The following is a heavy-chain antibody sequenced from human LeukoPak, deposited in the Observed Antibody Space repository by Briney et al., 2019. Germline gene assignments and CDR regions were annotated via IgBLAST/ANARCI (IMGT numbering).Heavy chain of an antibody. D-gene: IGHD6-13*01. V-gene: IGHV3-23*01. CDR2: ISGSGSST. J-gene: IGHJ5*02. Sequence: GGSLRLSCAASGFTFSSYAMNWVRQAPGKRLEWVSAISGSGSSTYYADSVKGRFTISRDNSKNTLYLQMNSLRAEDTAVYYCAKGGYSSSPGWFDPWGQGTLVTVSS. CDR1: GFTFSSYA. CDR3: AKGGYSSSPGWFDP.